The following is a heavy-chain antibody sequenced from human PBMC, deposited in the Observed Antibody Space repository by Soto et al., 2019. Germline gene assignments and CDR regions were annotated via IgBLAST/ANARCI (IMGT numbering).Heavy chain of an antibody. CDR3: AKDRYCSGGICPPDY. V-gene: IGHV3-23*01. J-gene: IGHJ4*02. D-gene: IGHD2-15*01. CDR2: MSTSGVST. CDR1: GFIFGTYA. Sequence: GGSLRLSCVASGFIFGTYAMNWVRQAPGKGLEWVSSMSTSGVSTYYADSVKGRFTISGDNSKNTLYLQMNGLRAEDTATYYCAKDRYCSGGICPPDYWGQGTLVTVSS.